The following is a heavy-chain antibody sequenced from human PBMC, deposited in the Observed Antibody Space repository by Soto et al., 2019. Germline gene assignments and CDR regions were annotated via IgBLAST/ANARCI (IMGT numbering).Heavy chain of an antibody. CDR2: IYYSGST. J-gene: IGHJ4*02. Sequence: SETLSLTCTVSGGSISSGGYYWSWIRQHPGKGLEWIGYIYYSGSTYYNPSLKSRVTISVDTSKNQFSLKLSSVTAADTDVYYCARDSLNGLDYWGQGTLVTVSS. CDR1: GGSISSGGYY. V-gene: IGHV4-31*03. CDR3: ARDSLNGLDY.